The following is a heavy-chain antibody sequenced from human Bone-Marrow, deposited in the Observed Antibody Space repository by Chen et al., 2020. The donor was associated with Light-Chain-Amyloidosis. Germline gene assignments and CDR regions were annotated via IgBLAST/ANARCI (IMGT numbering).Heavy chain of an antibody. D-gene: IGHD5-12*01. V-gene: IGHV5-51*01. Sequence: EVELEQSGQEVKKTGEPLKISCKGSGDTFPNYCIGWGRQMPGKGLEWMGVIYPDDSDARYSPSFEGQFTISADKSITTAYLQWRSLKASDSAMYYCARRRDGYNFDYWGQGTLVTVSS. CDR2: IYPDDSDA. J-gene: IGHJ4*02. CDR3: ARRRDGYNFDY. CDR1: GDTFPNYC.